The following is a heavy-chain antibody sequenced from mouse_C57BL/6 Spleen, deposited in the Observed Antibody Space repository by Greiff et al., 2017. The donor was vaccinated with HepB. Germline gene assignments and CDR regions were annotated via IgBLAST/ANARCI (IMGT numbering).Heavy chain of an antibody. J-gene: IGHJ2*01. CDR2: ISGGGGNT. Sequence: EVKLVESGGGLVKPGGSLKLSCAASGFTFSSYTMSWVRQTPEKRLEWVATISGGGGNTYYPDSVKGRFTISRDNAKNTLYLQMSSLRSEDTALYYCARHLDSSGHFDYWGQGTTLTVSS. CDR1: GFTFSSYT. D-gene: IGHD3-2*02. V-gene: IGHV5-9*01. CDR3: ARHLDSSGHFDY.